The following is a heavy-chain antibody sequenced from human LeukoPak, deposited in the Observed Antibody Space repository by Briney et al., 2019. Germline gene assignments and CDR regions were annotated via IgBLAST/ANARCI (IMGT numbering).Heavy chain of an antibody. V-gene: IGHV4-59*08. Sequence: SETLSLTCTVSGGSISSYYWGWIRQPLGKGLEWIGYIYYSGSTNYNPSLKSRVTISVDTSKNQFSLKLSSVTAADTAVYYCARHGASGHDAFDIWGQGTMVTVSS. CDR3: ARHGASGHDAFDI. CDR2: IYYSGST. CDR1: GGSISSYY. J-gene: IGHJ3*02. D-gene: IGHD1-26*01.